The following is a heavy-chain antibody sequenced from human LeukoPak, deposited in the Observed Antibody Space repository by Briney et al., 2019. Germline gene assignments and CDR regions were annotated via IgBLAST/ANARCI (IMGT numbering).Heavy chain of an antibody. CDR2: INPSGGNT. D-gene: IGHD1-26*01. CDR3: ARGERWDDAFDI. CDR1: GYTFTSHY. Sequence: ASVKVSCKASGYTFTSHYMHWVRQAPGRGLEWMGVINPSGGNTNYAQNFQGRVTMTMDTSTSTVCMELSSLNSEDTAVYFCARGERWDDAFDIWGQGTMVTASS. J-gene: IGHJ3*02. V-gene: IGHV1-46*01.